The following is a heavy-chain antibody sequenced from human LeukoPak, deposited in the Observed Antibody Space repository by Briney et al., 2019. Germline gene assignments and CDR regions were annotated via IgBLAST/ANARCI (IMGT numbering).Heavy chain of an antibody. D-gene: IGHD1-26*01. CDR2: IIPIFGTA. Sequence: SVKVSCKASGGTFSSYAISWVRQAPGQGLEWMGGIIPIFGTANYAQKLQGRVTMTTDTSTSTAYMELRSLRSDDTAVYYCARKVGATRGRPDYWGQGTLVTLSS. J-gene: IGHJ4*02. CDR3: ARKVGATRGRPDY. V-gene: IGHV1-69*05. CDR1: GGTFSSYA.